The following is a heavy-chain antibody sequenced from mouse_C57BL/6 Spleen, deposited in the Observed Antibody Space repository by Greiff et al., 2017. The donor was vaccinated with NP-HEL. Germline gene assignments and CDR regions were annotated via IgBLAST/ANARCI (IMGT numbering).Heavy chain of an antibody. CDR2: FYPGSGSI. J-gene: IGHJ2*01. CDR1: GYTFTEYT. V-gene: IGHV1-62-2*01. Sequence: VQLQQSGAELVKPGASVKLSCKASGYTFTEYTIHWVKQRSGQGLEWIGWFYPGSGSIKYNEKFKDKATLTADKSSSTVSMELSRLTSEDSAVYFGARQYYYVSSFDYWGQGTTLTVSS. CDR3: ARQYYYVSSFDY. D-gene: IGHD1-1*01.